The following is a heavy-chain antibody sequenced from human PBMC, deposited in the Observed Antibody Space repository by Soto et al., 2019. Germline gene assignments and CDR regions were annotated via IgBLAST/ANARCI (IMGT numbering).Heavy chain of an antibody. J-gene: IGHJ6*02. Sequence: PSETLSLTGTVSGGSISSGDYYWSWIRQPPGKGLEWIGYIFYSGSTYYNPSLKSRVTISVDTSKNQFSLKLSSVTAADTAVYYGARGVGGYTYGSRAVYYYYGMDVWGQGTTVTVSS. V-gene: IGHV4-30-4*01. CDR2: IFYSGST. D-gene: IGHD5-18*01. CDR1: GGSISSGDYY. CDR3: ARGVGGYTYGSRAVYYYYGMDV.